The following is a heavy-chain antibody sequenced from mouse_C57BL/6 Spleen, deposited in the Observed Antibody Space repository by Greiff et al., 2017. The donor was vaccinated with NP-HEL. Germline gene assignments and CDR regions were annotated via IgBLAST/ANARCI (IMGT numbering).Heavy chain of an antibody. V-gene: IGHV1-26*01. CDR3: AGLLGAMDY. D-gene: IGHD2-10*01. Sequence: EVQLQQSGPELVKPGASVKISCKASGYTFTDYYMNWVKQSHGKSLEWIGDINPNNGGTSYNQKFKGKATSTVDKSSSTAYMELRSLTSEDSAVYYCAGLLGAMDYWGQGTSVTVSS. CDR2: INPNNGGT. J-gene: IGHJ4*01. CDR1: GYTFTDYY.